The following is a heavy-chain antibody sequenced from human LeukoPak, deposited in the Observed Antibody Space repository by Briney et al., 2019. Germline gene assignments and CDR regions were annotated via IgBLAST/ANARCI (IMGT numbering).Heavy chain of an antibody. J-gene: IGHJ4*02. CDR2: ISSSGSTI. Sequence: PGGSLRLSCAASGFTFSDYYMSWIRQAPGKGLEWVSYISSSGSTIYYADSVKGRFTISRDNSKNMLYLQMNSLRAEDTAVYYCAAPTPYSSSWYHFDYWGQGTLVTVSS. CDR1: GFTFSDYY. V-gene: IGHV3-11*04. D-gene: IGHD6-13*01. CDR3: AAPTPYSSSWYHFDY.